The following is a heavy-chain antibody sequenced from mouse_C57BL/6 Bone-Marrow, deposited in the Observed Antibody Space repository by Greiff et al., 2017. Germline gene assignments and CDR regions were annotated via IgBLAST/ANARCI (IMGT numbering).Heavy chain of an antibody. Sequence: QVQLQQPGAELVMPGASVKLSCKASGYTFTSYWMHWVKQRPGQGLEWIGEIDPSDSYTNYNQKFKGKSTLTVDKSSSTAYMQLSSLTSEDSAVYYCARIEAFYSGYFDYWCQGTTLTVSS. CDR1: GYTFTSYW. D-gene: IGHD1-1*01. CDR3: ARIEAFYSGYFDY. CDR2: IDPSDSYT. J-gene: IGHJ2*01. V-gene: IGHV1-69*01.